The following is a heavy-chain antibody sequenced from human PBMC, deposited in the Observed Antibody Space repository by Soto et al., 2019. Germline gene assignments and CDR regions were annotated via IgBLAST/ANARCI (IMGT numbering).Heavy chain of an antibody. V-gene: IGHV3-21*01. CDR3: AISPTDYSWYVN. CDR1: GFTFSSYS. D-gene: IGHD3-16*02. J-gene: IGHJ5*02. CDR2: ISSSSSYI. Sequence: EVQLVESGGGLVKPGGSLRLSCAASGFTFSSYSMNWVRQAPGKGLEWVSSISSSSSYIYYAESVKGRFTISRDNAKNSLYLQMNSLRAEDTAVYYCAISPTDYSWYVNWGQGTLFTVSS.